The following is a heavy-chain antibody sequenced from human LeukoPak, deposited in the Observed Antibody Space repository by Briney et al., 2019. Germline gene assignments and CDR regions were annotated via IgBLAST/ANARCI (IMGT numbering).Heavy chain of an antibody. Sequence: GASVNVSHKASGYTFTSYGISWVRQAPGQGLVWMGWISAYNGNTNYTQKLQGRVTINTDTPTSTAYMELRSLSSDDTAVYYCAGVGKVKAADYWGQGTLVSVSS. CDR2: ISAYNGNT. V-gene: IGHV1-18*01. CDR1: GYTFTSYG. D-gene: IGHD6-25*01. J-gene: IGHJ4*02. CDR3: AGVGKVKAADY.